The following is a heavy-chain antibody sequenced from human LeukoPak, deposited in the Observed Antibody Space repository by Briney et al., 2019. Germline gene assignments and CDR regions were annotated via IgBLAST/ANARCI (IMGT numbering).Heavy chain of an antibody. V-gene: IGHV1-46*01. D-gene: IGHD3-22*01. CDR3: ARGGIYDSSGYFFDY. Sequence: ASVKVSCKASGYTFTSYYMHWVRQAPGQRLEWMGIINPSGGSTSYAQKFQGRVTMTRDMSTSTVYIELSSLRSEDTAVYYCARGGIYDSSGYFFDYWGQGTLVTVSS. CDR2: INPSGGST. CDR1: GYTFTSYY. J-gene: IGHJ4*02.